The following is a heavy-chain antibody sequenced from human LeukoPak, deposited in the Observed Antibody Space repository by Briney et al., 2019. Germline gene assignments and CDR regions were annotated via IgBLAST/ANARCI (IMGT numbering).Heavy chain of an antibody. Sequence: PGGSLRLSCVASGFTFSNYAMTWVRQAPGKGLEWVSTISGSGARTYYADSVKGRFTISRDNSKNTLYLQMNSLRAEDTAVYYCAKEEPPGVLDLWGQGTLITASS. CDR2: ISGSGART. V-gene: IGHV3-23*01. CDR3: AKEEPPGVLDL. CDR1: GFTFSNYA. D-gene: IGHD3/OR15-3a*01. J-gene: IGHJ4*02.